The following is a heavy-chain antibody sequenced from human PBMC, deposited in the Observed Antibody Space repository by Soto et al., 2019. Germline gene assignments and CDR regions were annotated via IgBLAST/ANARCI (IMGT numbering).Heavy chain of an antibody. J-gene: IGHJ4*02. CDR3: AKDRRAGGNYGFYSDF. CDR2: ISGSGGGT. Sequence: EVQLLESGGGLVQPGGSLRLSCAASGFTFSTFAMSWVRQAPGKGLEWVSAISGSGGGTYYADSVKGRFTISRDNSKNTLYLQMTSLRADDTAVYYCAKDRRAGGNYGFYSDFWGQGALVIVSS. D-gene: IGHD1-7*01. CDR1: GFTFSTFA. V-gene: IGHV3-23*01.